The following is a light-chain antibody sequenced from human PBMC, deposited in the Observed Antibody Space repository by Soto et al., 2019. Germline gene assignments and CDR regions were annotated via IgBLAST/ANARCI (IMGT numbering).Light chain of an antibody. CDR2: GAS. CDR3: QQYNNWPLYT. J-gene: IGKJ2*01. Sequence: EIVMTQSPATLSVSPGERATLSCRASQSVSSNLAWYQQKPGQAPRLLIYGASTRATGIPARFSGSGSGTEFTLPVSSLQSEDFAGYYCQQYNNWPLYTFGQGTKLEIK. V-gene: IGKV3-15*01. CDR1: QSVSSN.